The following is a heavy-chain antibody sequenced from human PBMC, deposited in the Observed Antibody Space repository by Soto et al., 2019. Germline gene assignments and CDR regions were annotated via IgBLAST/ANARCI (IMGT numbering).Heavy chain of an antibody. CDR3: ARGFRVRAVAGTWRGYFDY. V-gene: IGHV4-34*01. J-gene: IGHJ4*02. CDR2: INHSGST. CDR1: GGSFSGYY. D-gene: IGHD6-19*01. Sequence: PXETLSLTGAVYGGSFSGYYWSWIRQPPGKGLEWIGEINHSGSTNYNPSLKSRVTISVDTSKNQFSLKLSSVTAADTAVYYCARGFRVRAVAGTWRGYFDYWGQGTLVTVSS.